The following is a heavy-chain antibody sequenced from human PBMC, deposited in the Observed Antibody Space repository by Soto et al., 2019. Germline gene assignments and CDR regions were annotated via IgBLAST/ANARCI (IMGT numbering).Heavy chain of an antibody. CDR2: ISDSSSTI. V-gene: IGHV3-48*01. CDR1: GFTFSTYN. J-gene: IGHJ4*02. D-gene: IGHD3-22*01. CDR3: ARDDYPYYDDSSGYHFDY. Sequence: PGGSLRLSCAASGFTFSTYNMNWVRQAPGKELEWVSYISDSSSTIHYADSVKGRFTISRDNAKNSLYLQMNSLRAEDTAVYYCARDDYPYYDDSSGYHFDYWGQGALVTVSS.